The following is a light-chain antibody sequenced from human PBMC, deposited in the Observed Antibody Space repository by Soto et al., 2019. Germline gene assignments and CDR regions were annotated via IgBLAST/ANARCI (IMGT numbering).Light chain of an antibody. CDR3: SSYTSSSTLV. CDR2: DVS. Sequence: QSALTQPASVSGSPGQSITISCTGTSSDVGDYNYVSWYQQHPGKAPKLMIYDVSNRHSGVSNRFSGSKSGNTASLTVSGLQAEDEADYYCSSYTSSSTLVFGGGTKLTVL. J-gene: IGLJ2*01. V-gene: IGLV2-14*01. CDR1: SSDVGDYNY.